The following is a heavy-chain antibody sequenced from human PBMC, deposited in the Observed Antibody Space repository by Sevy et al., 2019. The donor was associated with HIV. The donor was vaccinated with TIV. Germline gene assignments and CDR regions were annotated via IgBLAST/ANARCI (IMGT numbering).Heavy chain of an antibody. Sequence: ASVKVSCKASGYTFTNYPIAWVRQAPGQGLEWMGWISTNNGETKYAQKLQGRATMTTDTSTSTVYMELRSLRSDDTAVYYCAGDAEGSCHYCLDYFDYWGQGTLVTVSS. J-gene: IGHJ4*02. CDR3: AGDAEGSCHYCLDYFDY. D-gene: IGHD3-22*01. V-gene: IGHV1-18*01. CDR1: GYTFTNYP. CDR2: ISTNNGET.